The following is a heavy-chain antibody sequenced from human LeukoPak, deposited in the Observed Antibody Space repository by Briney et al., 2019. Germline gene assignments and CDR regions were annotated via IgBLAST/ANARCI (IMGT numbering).Heavy chain of an antibody. CDR2: IKSDGST. D-gene: IGHD3-3*01. V-gene: IGHV3-74*01. Sequence: GGSLRLSCAASGFTFSTYWMHWVRQPPGKGMVWVSRIKSDGSTNYADSVKGRFTISRDNAKNTLSLQMNSLRPEDTGVYYCARAPSEIGGYYPEYFRHWGQGTLVTVSS. CDR3: ARAPSEIGGYYPEYFRH. CDR1: GFTFSTYW. J-gene: IGHJ1*01.